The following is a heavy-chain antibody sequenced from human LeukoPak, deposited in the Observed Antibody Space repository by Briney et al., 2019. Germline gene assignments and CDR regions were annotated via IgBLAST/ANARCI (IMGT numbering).Heavy chain of an antibody. D-gene: IGHD3-10*01. CDR2: NQPGDSDS. J-gene: IGHJ4*02. CDR3: ARRMYYYGSGSYSYFDY. V-gene: IGHV5-51*01. Sequence: GESLKISCNGSGYXFTNYWIGWVRQMPGKGLEWMGMNQPGDSDSRYSPSFQGQVAMSADKSISTAYLQWSSLKVSDTAIYYCARRMYYYGSGSYSYFDYWGQGTVVTVSS. CDR1: GYXFTNYW.